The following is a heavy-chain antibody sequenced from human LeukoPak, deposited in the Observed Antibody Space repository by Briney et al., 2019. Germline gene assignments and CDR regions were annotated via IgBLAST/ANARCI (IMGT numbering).Heavy chain of an antibody. CDR2: INPSGGST. CDR3: ARPRAYDFWSGYPNYYMDV. CDR1: GYTFTSYY. V-gene: IGHV1-46*01. J-gene: IGHJ6*03. D-gene: IGHD3-3*01. Sequence: GASVKVSCKASGYTFTSYYMHWVRQAPGQGLEWMGIINPSGGSTSYAQKFQGRVTMTRDTSTSTVYMELSSLRSEDTAVYYCARPRAYDFWSGYPNYYMDVWGKGTTVTVSS.